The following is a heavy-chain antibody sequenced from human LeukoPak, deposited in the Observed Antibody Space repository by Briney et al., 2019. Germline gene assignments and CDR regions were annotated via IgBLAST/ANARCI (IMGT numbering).Heavy chain of an antibody. D-gene: IGHD3-22*01. CDR1: GFTFSSYW. CDR2: IKQDGSEK. V-gene: IGHV3-7*01. CDR3: ARDGYSYGDSSGYYGY. Sequence: PGGSLRLSCAASGFTFSSYWMSWVRQAPGKGLEWVANIKQDGSEKHYVDSVKGRFTISRDNAKNSLYLQMNSLRAEDTAVYYCARDGYSYGDSSGYYGYWGQGTLVTVSS. J-gene: IGHJ4*02.